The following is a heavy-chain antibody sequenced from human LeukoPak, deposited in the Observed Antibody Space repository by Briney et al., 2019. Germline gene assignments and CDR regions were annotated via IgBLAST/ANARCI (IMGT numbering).Heavy chain of an antibody. V-gene: IGHV1-69*04. CDR2: IIPILGIA. D-gene: IGHD6-19*01. Sequence: SVKVSCKASGGTFSSYAISWVRQAPGQGLEWMGRIIPILGIANYAQKFQGRVTITADKSTSTAYMELSSLRSEDTAVYYCARVAAIAVAGTGIGNWFDPWGQGTLVTVSS. CDR3: ARVAAIAVAGTGIGNWFDP. J-gene: IGHJ5*02. CDR1: GGTFSSYA.